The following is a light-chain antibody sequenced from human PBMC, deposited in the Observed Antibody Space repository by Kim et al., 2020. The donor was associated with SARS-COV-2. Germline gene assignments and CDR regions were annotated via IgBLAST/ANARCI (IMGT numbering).Light chain of an antibody. Sequence: ASVGDRVTITCRASQSIRSYLNWYQQKPGKAPKLLIYAASSLQSGVPSRFSGSGSGTDFTLPISSLQPEDFATYYCQQSYSTPWTFGQGTKVDIK. CDR2: AAS. CDR3: QQSYSTPWT. J-gene: IGKJ1*01. CDR1: QSIRSY. V-gene: IGKV1-39*01.